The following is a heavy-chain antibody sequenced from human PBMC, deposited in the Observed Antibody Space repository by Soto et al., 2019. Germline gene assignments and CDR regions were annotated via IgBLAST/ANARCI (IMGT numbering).Heavy chain of an antibody. J-gene: IGHJ4*02. Sequence: ASVKVSCKASGYTFTSYGISWVRQAPGQGLEWMGWISAYNGNKKYAQKVQGRVTMTTDTSSSTAYMELRSLRSDDTAVYYCARALPHWMFDYWGQGTLVTVSS. D-gene: IGHD2-2*03. CDR1: GYTFTSYG. V-gene: IGHV1-18*01. CDR2: ISAYNGNK. CDR3: ARALPHWMFDY.